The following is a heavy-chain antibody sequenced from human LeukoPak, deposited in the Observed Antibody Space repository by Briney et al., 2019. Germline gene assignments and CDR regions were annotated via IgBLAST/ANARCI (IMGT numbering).Heavy chain of an antibody. J-gene: IGHJ3*02. Sequence: SETLSLTCTVSGGFISSYSWNWIRQSPGRGLEWIGYVYYSGSTMYNPSLRSRVTISVDTSKNQFSLKLSSVTAADTAVYYCARLKARDAFDIWGQGTMVTVSS. CDR1: GGFISSYS. CDR2: VYYSGST. V-gene: IGHV4-59*08. CDR3: ARLKARDAFDI.